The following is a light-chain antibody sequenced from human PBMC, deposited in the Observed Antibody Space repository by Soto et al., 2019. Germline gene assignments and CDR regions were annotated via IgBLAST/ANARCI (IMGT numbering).Light chain of an antibody. V-gene: IGLV1-44*01. Sequence: QSVVTQPPSASGTPGQRVTISCSGSSSNIGSKSVNWYQQLPGTAPKLLIYSINQRPSGVPDRVSGSKSGTSASLAISGLQSEDEADYYCATWDDSLNGPVFGGGTKLTVL. CDR3: ATWDDSLNGPV. J-gene: IGLJ2*01. CDR1: SSNIGSKS. CDR2: SIN.